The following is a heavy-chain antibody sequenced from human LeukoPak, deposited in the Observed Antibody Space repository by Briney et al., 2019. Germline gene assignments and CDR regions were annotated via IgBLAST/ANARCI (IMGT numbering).Heavy chain of an antibody. J-gene: IGHJ6*02. D-gene: IGHD6-19*01. V-gene: IGHV3-49*04. CDR1: GFTFGDYA. CDR3: TSPGLGYYYGMDV. CDR2: IRSKAYGGTT. Sequence: HSGGSLRLSCTASGFTFGDYAMSWVRQAPGKGLEWVGFIRSKAYGGTTEYAASVKGRFIISRDDSKSIAYLQMNSLKTEDTAVYYCTSPGLGYYYGMDVWGQGTTVTVSS.